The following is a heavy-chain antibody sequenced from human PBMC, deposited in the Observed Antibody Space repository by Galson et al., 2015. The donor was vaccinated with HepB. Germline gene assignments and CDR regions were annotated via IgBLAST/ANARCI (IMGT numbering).Heavy chain of an antibody. J-gene: IGHJ3*02. CDR1: GFTFSSYA. D-gene: IGHD3-3*01. V-gene: IGHV3-23*01. CDR3: AKLPGYDFWRGDAFDI. Sequence: SLRLSCAASGFTFSSYAMSWVRRAPGKGLEWVSAISGSGGSTYYADSVKGRFTISRDNSKNTLYLQMNSLRAEDTAVYYCAKLPGYDFWRGDAFDIWGQGTMVTVSS. CDR2: ISGSGGST.